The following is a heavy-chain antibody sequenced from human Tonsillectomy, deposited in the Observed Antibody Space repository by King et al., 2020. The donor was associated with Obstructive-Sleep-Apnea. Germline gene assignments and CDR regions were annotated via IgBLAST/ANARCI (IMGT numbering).Heavy chain of an antibody. CDR1: GFTFSSYW. CDR2: IKQDGREK. Sequence: VQLVESGGGLVQPGGSLRLSCAASGFTFSSYWMSWVRQAPGKGLEWVANIKQDGREKYYVDSVKGRFTISRDNAKNSLELQMNSLRAEDTAVYYCARATTTVTTWEGWGQGTLVTVSS. J-gene: IGHJ4*02. CDR3: ARATTTVTTWEG. V-gene: IGHV3-7*03. D-gene: IGHD4-17*01.